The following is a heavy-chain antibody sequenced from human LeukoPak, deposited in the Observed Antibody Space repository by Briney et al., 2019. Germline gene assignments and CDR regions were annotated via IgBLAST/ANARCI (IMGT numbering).Heavy chain of an antibody. CDR1: GGSFSGYY. CDR2: INHSGST. J-gene: IGHJ6*02. D-gene: IGHD2-2*01. V-gene: IGHV4-34*01. CDR3: ARGPPAKPGTGYYYGMDV. Sequence: PSETLSLTCAVYGGSFSGYYWSWIRQPPGKGLEWIGEINHSGSTNYNPSLKSRVTISVDMSKNQFTLKLSSVTAADTAVYYCARGPPAKPGTGYYYGMDVWGQGTTVTVSS.